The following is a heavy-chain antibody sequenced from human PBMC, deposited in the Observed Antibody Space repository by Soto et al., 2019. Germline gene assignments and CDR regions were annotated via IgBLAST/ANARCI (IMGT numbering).Heavy chain of an antibody. V-gene: IGHV1-18*01. CDR3: ASPGGLVVANDAFDI. CDR2: ISAYNGTT. Sequence: QVQLVQSGAEVKKPGASVKVSCKASGYTFTSYGISWVRKAPGQGLEWMGWISAYNGTTNYARKLKGRVTMTPDTSTSTAYMELRSLRSDDTAVYYCASPGGLVVANDAFDIWGQGTMVTVSS. J-gene: IGHJ3*02. D-gene: IGHD3-22*01. CDR1: GYTFTSYG.